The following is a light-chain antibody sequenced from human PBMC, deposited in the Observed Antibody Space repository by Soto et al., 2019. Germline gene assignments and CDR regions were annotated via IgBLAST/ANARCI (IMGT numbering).Light chain of an antibody. Sequence: QSALTQPRSVSGSPGQSVTISCTGTSSDVGGYNYVSGYQQHPGKAPKVMIYDVSERPSGVPDRFSGSKSGNTASLTISGLQAEYEADYYCRSYAGSPRYVLGTGTKLTVL. V-gene: IGLV2-11*01. CDR3: RSYAGSPRYV. J-gene: IGLJ1*01. CDR2: DVS. CDR1: SSDVGGYNY.